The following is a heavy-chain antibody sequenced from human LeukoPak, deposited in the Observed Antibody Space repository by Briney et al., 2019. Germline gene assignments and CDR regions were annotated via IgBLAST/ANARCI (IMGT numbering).Heavy chain of an antibody. V-gene: IGHV4-59*12. J-gene: IGHJ6*02. CDR1: GGSISSYC. Sequence: SETLSLTCTVSGGSISSYCWSWIRQPPGKGLEWIGYIYYSGSTNYNPSLKSRVTISVDTSKNQFSLKLSSVTAADTAVYYCAREVYDSSGIRHYYYGMDVWGQGTTVTVSS. D-gene: IGHD3-22*01. CDR3: AREVYDSSGIRHYYYGMDV. CDR2: IYYSGST.